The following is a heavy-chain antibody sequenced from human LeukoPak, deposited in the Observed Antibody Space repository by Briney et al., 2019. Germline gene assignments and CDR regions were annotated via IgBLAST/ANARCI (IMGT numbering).Heavy chain of an antibody. CDR2: VIGSGGRT. Sequence: PGGSLRLSCAASGFTFSSHAMSWVRQAPGKGLEWVSAVIGSGGRTYHADSVKGRFTISRDNSKNTLYLQMNSLRAEDTAVYYCAKGRGSGDYVSPFDYWGQGTLVTVSS. J-gene: IGHJ4*02. D-gene: IGHD4-17*01. V-gene: IGHV3-23*01. CDR3: AKGRGSGDYVSPFDY. CDR1: GFTFSSHA.